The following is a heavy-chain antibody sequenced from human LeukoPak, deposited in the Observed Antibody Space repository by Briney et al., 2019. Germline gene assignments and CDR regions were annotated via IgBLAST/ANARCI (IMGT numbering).Heavy chain of an antibody. CDR2: IRYDGSDK. CDR3: ARGSLAWSGTFDY. J-gene: IGHJ4*02. CDR1: GFTFSNYD. Sequence: GGSLRLSCAASGFTFSNYDMHWVRQAPGKGLEWVAFIRYDGSDKYYADSVKGRFTISRDNSRNTLYLQMNSLRAEDTTMYYCARGSLAWSGTFDYWGQGTLVTVSS. D-gene: IGHD3-3*01. V-gene: IGHV3-30*02.